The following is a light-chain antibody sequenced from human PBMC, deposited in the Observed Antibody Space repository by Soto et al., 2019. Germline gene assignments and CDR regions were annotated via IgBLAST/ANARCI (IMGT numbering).Light chain of an antibody. CDR1: SSNIGAGYD. J-gene: IGLJ1*01. V-gene: IGLV1-40*01. CDR2: GNN. CDR3: QSYATGLSVLYV. Sequence: QSVLTQPPSVSGAPGQRVTISCTGSSSNIGAGYDVHWYQQLPGTAQKLLIYGNNNRPSGVPDRFSGSKSGTSASLAVTGLQAEDEADYYCQSYATGLSVLYVFGTGTKVTVL.